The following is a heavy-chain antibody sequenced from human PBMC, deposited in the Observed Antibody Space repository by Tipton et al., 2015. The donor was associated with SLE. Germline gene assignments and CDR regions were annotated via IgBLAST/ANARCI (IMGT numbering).Heavy chain of an antibody. CDR2: ISYDGSNK. CDR1: GFTFNNYP. Sequence: SLRLSCAASGFTFNNYPMHWVRQAPGKGLEWVALISYDGSNKYYADSVIGRFTISRDNSKNTLYLQMHSLRAEDTAVYYCAGEGYYHDSSADYWGQGTLVTVSS. V-gene: IGHV3-30*04. CDR3: AGEGYYHDSSADY. D-gene: IGHD3-22*01. J-gene: IGHJ4*02.